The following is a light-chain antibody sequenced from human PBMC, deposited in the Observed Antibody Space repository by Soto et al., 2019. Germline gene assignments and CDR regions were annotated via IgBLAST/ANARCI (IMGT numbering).Light chain of an antibody. CDR2: EVS. CDR3: SSYISVSSPVV. J-gene: IGLJ2*01. CDR1: SSDVGYYNY. Sequence: QSALTQPASLSGSPGQSITISCTGTSSDVGYYNYVSWYQQHPGKAPKVIFYEVSNRPSGVSYRFSGSKSGNTASLTISGLQAEDEADYYCSSYISVSSPVVFGGGTKVTVL. V-gene: IGLV2-14*01.